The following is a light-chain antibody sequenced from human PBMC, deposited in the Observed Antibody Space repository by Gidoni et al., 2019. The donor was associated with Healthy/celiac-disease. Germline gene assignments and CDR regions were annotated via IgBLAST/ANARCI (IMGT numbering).Light chain of an antibody. J-gene: IGLJ1*01. Sequence: QSVLTQPPSVSEAPGQRVTISCTGSSSNIGAGYHVHLYQQLPGTAPKLLISGNKNRPSEVPDRFSGSKSGTSASLAITGLQAEDEADYYCQSYDSSLALYVFGTGTRVTVL. V-gene: IGLV1-40*01. CDR1: SSNIGAGYH. CDR2: GNK. CDR3: QSYDSSLALYV.